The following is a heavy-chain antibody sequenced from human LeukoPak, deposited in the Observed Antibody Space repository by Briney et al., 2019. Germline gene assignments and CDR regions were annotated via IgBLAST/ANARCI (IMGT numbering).Heavy chain of an antibody. D-gene: IGHD4-23*01. Sequence: ASVKVSCKASGYTFTGYYMHWVRQAPGQGLEWTGWISGYNGDTMYAQKLQGRVSMTTDTSTSIAYMELRSLTSDDTGVYYCARVGGGNSRNTDAFDIWGQGTMVIVSS. V-gene: IGHV1-18*04. J-gene: IGHJ3*02. CDR2: ISGYNGDT. CDR1: GYTFTGYY. CDR3: ARVGGGNSRNTDAFDI.